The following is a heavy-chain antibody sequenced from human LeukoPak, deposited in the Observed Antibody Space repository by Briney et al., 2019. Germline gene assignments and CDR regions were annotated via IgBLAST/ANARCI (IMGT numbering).Heavy chain of an antibody. Sequence: GGSLRLSCAASGFTFSSYAMSWVRQAPGKGLEWVSAISGSGGSTYYADSVKGRFTISRDNSKNTLYLQMNSLRAEDTAVYYCAKDGLAYSGYDYVYYYYGMDVWGQGTTVTVSS. V-gene: IGHV3-23*01. D-gene: IGHD5-12*01. CDR2: ISGSGGST. CDR1: GFTFSSYA. J-gene: IGHJ6*02. CDR3: AKDGLAYSGYDYVYYYYGMDV.